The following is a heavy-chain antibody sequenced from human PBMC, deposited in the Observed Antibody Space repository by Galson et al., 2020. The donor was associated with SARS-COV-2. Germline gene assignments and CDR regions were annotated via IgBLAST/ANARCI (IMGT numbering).Heavy chain of an antibody. Sequence: SETLSLTCPVPDGSMSSYYWRWIRKPPGKGLEWIGYIYYSGSTNYKHSLKSRVTISVDTSKNQFSLKLSSVTAADTAVYYCAGDLAVFVPWGQGTLVTVSS. CDR3: AGDLAVFVP. J-gene: IGHJ5*02. CDR2: IYYSGST. V-gene: IGHV4-59*01. CDR1: DGSMSSYY.